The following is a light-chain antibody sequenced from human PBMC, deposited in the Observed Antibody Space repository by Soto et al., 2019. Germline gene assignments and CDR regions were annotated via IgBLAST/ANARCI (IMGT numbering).Light chain of an antibody. Sequence: QSVLTQPPSASGSPLQSVTISCTGTSSDVGGYKYVSWYQQHPGKAPKLMIYEVSKRPSGVPDRFSGSKSGNTASLTISGLQAEDEADYYCSSYTSSSTLPYVFGTGTKVTVL. J-gene: IGLJ1*01. CDR1: SSDVGGYKY. CDR3: SSYTSSSTLPYV. V-gene: IGLV2-8*01. CDR2: EVS.